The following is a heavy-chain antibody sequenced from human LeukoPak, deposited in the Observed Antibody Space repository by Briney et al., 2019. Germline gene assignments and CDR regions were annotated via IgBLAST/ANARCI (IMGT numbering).Heavy chain of an antibody. CDR1: GGSFSGYS. Sequence: SETLSLTCAVYGGSFSGYSWSWIRQPPGKGLEWIGYIYHSGSTYYNPSLKSRVTISVDRSKNQFSLKLSSVTAADTAVYYCARGVAGTFDYWGQGTLVTVSS. CDR2: IYHSGST. J-gene: IGHJ4*02. V-gene: IGHV4-30-2*01. CDR3: ARGVAGTFDY. D-gene: IGHD6-19*01.